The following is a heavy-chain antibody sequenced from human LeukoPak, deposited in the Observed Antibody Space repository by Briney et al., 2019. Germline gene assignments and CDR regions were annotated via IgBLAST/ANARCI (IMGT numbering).Heavy chain of an antibody. CDR1: EYSFNSYW. CDR3: ARPGSPNLMAPDV. D-gene: IGHD1-14*01. V-gene: IGHV5-51*01. J-gene: IGHJ6*02. CDR2: IYPGDSDA. Sequence: GESLKISCKGSEYSFNSYWVAWVRQMPGKGLEWMGIIYPGDSDARYSPSFQGQVTFSADKSINTAYLQWSSLRASDTAMYYCARPGSPNLMAPDVWGQGTTATVSS.